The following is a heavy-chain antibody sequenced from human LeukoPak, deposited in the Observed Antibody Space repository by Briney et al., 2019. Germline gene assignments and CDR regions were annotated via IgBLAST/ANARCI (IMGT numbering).Heavy chain of an antibody. J-gene: IGHJ4*02. CDR2: IKQDGSEK. V-gene: IGHV3-7*01. Sequence: GGSLRVSCAASGFTFSTYWMSWVRQAPGKGLEWVADIKQDGSEKNYVDSVKGRFTISRDNAKNSLYLQMNSLRAEDTAVYYCARSRYLDYWGQGTLVTVFS. CDR1: GFTFSTYW. CDR3: ARSRYLDY.